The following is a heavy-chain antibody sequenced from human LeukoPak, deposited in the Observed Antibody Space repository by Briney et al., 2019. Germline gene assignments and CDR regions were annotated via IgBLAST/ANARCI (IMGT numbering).Heavy chain of an antibody. D-gene: IGHD1-1*01. CDR2: IIPIFGST. CDR1: GGTFNSYA. CDR3: ARGFHPQLQVHRY. J-gene: IGHJ4*02. Sequence: ASVKVSCKASGGTFNSYAFNWVRQAPGQGLEWMGGIIPIFGSTNYAQKFQGRVTIAADGSTSTVYMELSSLTSDDTAVYYCARGFHPQLQVHRYWGQGTLVTVSS. V-gene: IGHV1-69*13.